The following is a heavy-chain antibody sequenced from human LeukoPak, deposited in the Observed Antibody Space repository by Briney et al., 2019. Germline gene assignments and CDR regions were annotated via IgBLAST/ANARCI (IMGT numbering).Heavy chain of an antibody. D-gene: IGHD5-12*01. V-gene: IGHV3-33*01. J-gene: IGHJ4*02. Sequence: SGRSLRLSCAASGFTFRTYGMHCVRQAPGKGLEWVAVIWYDGSNKYYADSVKGRFTISRDNSKNTLYLQMNSLRAEDTAVYYCAREVDSGSPGPGYWGQGTLVTVSS. CDR2: IWYDGSNK. CDR1: GFTFRTYG. CDR3: AREVDSGSPGPGY.